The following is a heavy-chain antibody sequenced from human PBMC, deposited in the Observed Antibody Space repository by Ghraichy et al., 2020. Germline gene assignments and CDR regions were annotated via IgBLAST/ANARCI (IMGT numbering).Heavy chain of an antibody. V-gene: IGHV3-23*01. Sequence: GGSLRLSCAASGFTFSNYAMNWVRQAPGEGLEWVSAISGSGGRTYYADSVRGRFTISRDNSKNTLYLQMNSLRAEDTAIYYCAKENPSLGGMDVWGQGTTVTVSS. CDR1: GFTFSNYA. CDR3: AKENPSLGGMDV. J-gene: IGHJ6*02. CDR2: ISGSGGRT. D-gene: IGHD2-2*01.